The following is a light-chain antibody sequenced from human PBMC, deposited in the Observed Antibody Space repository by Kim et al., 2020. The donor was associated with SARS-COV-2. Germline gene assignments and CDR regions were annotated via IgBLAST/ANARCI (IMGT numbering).Light chain of an antibody. CDR1: QSVSTS. J-gene: IGKJ5*01. V-gene: IGKV3-20*01. CDR3: QQYGNSPST. CDR2: GAS. Sequence: PGERATLACRASQSVSTSLAWYQQKPGQAPRLLIHGASSRTTGIPDRFSGSGSGTDFTLTISRLEPEDFAVYYCQQYGNSPSTFGQGTRLEI.